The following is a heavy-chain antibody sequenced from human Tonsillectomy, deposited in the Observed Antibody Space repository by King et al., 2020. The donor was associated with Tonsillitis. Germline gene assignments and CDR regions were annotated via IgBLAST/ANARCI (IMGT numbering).Heavy chain of an antibody. J-gene: IGHJ4*02. CDR2: ISSSGSAI. D-gene: IGHD6-13*01. CDR1: GFTFSSYE. Sequence: VQLVESGGGLVQPGGSLRLSCAASGFTFSSYEMNWVRQAPGKGLEWVSYISSSGSAIHYADSVEGRFTISRDNAKNSLYLQMNSLRAEDTAVYYCARDKWGTVAAGNWDYWGQGTLVTVSS. CDR3: ARDKWGTVAAGNWDY. V-gene: IGHV3-48*03.